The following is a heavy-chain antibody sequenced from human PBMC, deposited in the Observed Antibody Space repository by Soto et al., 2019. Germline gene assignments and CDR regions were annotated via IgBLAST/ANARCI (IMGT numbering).Heavy chain of an antibody. CDR1: GFSLSTSGMC. Sequence: SGPTLVNPTQTLTLTCTFSGFSLSTSGMCVSWIRQPPGKALEWLALIDWDDDKYYSTSLKTRLTISKDTSKNQVVLTMTNMDPADTATYYCARSLYYYDSSGYLHWGQGTLVTVSS. D-gene: IGHD3-22*01. J-gene: IGHJ4*02. CDR2: IDWDDDK. V-gene: IGHV2-70*01. CDR3: ARSLYYYDSSGYLH.